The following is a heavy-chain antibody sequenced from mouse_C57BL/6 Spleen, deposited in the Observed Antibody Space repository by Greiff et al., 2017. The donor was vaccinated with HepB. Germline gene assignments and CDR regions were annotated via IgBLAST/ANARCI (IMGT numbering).Heavy chain of an antibody. CDR3: TRPGDYDYFDY. CDR1: GFTFSDDW. V-gene: IGHV6-6*01. D-gene: IGHD1-1*01. Sequence: EVKLQESGGGLVQPGGSMKLSCAASGFTFSDDWMDWVRQSPEKGLEWVAEIRNKANNHATYYAESVKGRFTISRDDSKSSVYLQMNSLRAEDTGIYYCTRPGDYDYFDYWGQGTTLTVSS. J-gene: IGHJ2*01. CDR2: IRNKANNHAT.